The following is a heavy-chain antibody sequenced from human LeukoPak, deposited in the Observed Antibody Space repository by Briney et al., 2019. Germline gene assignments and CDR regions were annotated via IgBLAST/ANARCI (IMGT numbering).Heavy chain of an antibody. CDR1: GGSISSGGYY. J-gene: IGHJ5*02. CDR3: ARALWFGEYRKGWFDP. V-gene: IGHV4-30-2*01. CDR2: IYHSGRS. Sequence: SQTLSLTCAVSGGSISSGGYYWRWIRQPPGKVLDWIGYIYHSGRSYYNPSLISRVHISVDRSKVQFYVKLGSVTAAGTAVYYCARALWFGEYRKGWFDPLGQGTLVADSS. D-gene: IGHD3-10*01.